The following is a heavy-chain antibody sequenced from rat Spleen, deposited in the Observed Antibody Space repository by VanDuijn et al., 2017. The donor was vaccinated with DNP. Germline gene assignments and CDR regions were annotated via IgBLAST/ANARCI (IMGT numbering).Heavy chain of an antibody. CDR3: TTRGVGARYYWYFDF. D-gene: IGHD5-1*01. J-gene: IGHJ1*01. CDR2: ISTGGGNT. Sequence: EVQLVESGGGLVQPGRSLKLSCAASGFTFSNYYMAWVRQAPTKGLEWVASISTGGGNTYYRDSVKGRFTISRDNAKSTLYLQMDSLRSEDTATYYCTTRGVGARYYWYFDFWGPGAMVTVSS. CDR1: GFTFSNYY. V-gene: IGHV5-25*01.